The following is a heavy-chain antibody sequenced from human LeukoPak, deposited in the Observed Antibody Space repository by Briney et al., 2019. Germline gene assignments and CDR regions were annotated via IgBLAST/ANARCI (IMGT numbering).Heavy chain of an antibody. D-gene: IGHD5-18*01. CDR3: ARDPVTPARRNLVHYYYYGMDV. CDR2: ISSSSSTI. V-gene: IGHV3-48*02. Sequence: GGSLRLSCAASGFTFSSYSMNWVRQAPGKGLEWVSYISSSSSTIYYADSVKGRFTISRDNAKNSLYLQMNSLRDEDTAVYYCARDPVTPARRNLVHYYYYGMDVWGQGTTVTVSS. CDR1: GFTFSSYS. J-gene: IGHJ6*02.